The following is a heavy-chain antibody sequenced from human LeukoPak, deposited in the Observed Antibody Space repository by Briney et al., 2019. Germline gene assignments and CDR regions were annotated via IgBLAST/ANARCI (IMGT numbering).Heavy chain of an antibody. V-gene: IGHV4-39*01. CDR1: GGSISSSSYY. D-gene: IGHD3-10*01. CDR2: IYYSGST. CDR3: ARRGKRPSLWFGHKDAFDI. J-gene: IGHJ3*02. Sequence: SSETLSLTCTVSGGSISSSSYYWGWIRQPPGKGLEWIGSIYYSGSTYYNPSLKSRVTISVDTSKNQFSLKLSSVTAADTAVYYCARRGKRPSLWFGHKDAFDIWGQGTMVTVSS.